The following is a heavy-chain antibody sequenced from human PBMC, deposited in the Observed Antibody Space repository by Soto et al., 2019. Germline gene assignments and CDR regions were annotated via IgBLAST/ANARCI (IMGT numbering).Heavy chain of an antibody. J-gene: IGHJ3*02. CDR1: GGTFSSYA. V-gene: IGHV1-69*13. CDR2: IIPIFGTA. D-gene: IGHD5-18*01. Sequence: GASVKVSCKASGGTFSSYAISWVRQAPGQGLEWMGGIIPIFGTANYAQKFQGRVTITADESTSTAYMELSSLRSKDTAVYYCARGDDDASREGYSYGLDAFDIWGQGTMVTVSS. CDR3: ARGDDDASREGYSYGLDAFDI.